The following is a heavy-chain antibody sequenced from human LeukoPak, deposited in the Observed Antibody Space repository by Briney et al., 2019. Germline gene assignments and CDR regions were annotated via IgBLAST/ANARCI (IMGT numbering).Heavy chain of an antibody. CDR3: ARFGIAVAGDY. V-gene: IGHV3-21*01. CDR1: GFTFSNYA. J-gene: IGHJ4*02. CDR2: ISGSGSNT. D-gene: IGHD6-19*01. Sequence: PGGSLRLSCGTSGFTFSNYAMSWVRQAPGKGLEWVSAISGSGSNTYYADSVKGRFTISRDNAKNSLYLQMNSLRAEDTAVYYCARFGIAVAGDYWGQGTLVTVSS.